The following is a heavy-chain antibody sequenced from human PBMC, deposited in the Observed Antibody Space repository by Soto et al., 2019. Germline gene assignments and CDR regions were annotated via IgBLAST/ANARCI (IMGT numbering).Heavy chain of an antibody. CDR3: LAGGTNDFDC. J-gene: IGHJ4*02. V-gene: IGHV3-74*01. CDR2: INSDGGTT. D-gene: IGHD3-16*01. Sequence: EVQLVESGGGLVQPGGSLRLSCAGSGLTLSRYWMHWVRQGPGKGLVWVSRINSDGGTTTYADSVKGRFTISRDNAKKTVDREMRSLRAEERAVYYCLAGGTNDFDCWGGGPLVTVSS. CDR1: GLTLSRYW.